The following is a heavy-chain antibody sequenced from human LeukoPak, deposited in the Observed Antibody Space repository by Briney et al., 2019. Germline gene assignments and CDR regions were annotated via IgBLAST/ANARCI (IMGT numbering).Heavy chain of an antibody. J-gene: IGHJ4*02. D-gene: IGHD5-18*01. Sequence: GGSLRLSCAASGFTFSSYSMNWVRQAPGKGLEWVSSISSSSSYIYYADSVKGRFTISRDNAKNSLYLQMNSLRAEDTAVYYCARVPDVDTAMVTGARVLDYWGQGTLVAVSS. V-gene: IGHV3-21*01. CDR3: ARVPDVDTAMVTGARVLDY. CDR1: GFTFSSYS. CDR2: ISSSSSYI.